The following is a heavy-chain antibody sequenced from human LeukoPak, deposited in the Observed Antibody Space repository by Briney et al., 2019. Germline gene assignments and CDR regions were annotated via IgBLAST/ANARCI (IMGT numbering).Heavy chain of an antibody. CDR1: GGTFSSYA. V-gene: IGHV1-69*05. D-gene: IGHD6-19*01. Sequence: ASVKVSCKASGGTFSSYAISWVRQAPGQGLELMGRIIPIFGTANYAQKFQGRVTITTDESTSTAYMELSSLRSEDTAVYYCARDEAFGQWLAPGDYWGQGTLVTVSS. J-gene: IGHJ4*02. CDR3: ARDEAFGQWLAPGDY. CDR2: IIPIFGTA.